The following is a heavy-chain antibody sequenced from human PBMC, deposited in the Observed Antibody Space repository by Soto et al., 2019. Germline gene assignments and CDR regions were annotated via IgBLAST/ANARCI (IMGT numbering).Heavy chain of an antibody. CDR1: GGTFSSYV. CDR3: ATVDRSVALVGWFDP. V-gene: IGHV1-69*01. D-gene: IGHD2-8*02. Sequence: QVHLEQSGAEVKKPGSSVKVSCKFSGGTFSSYVIIWVRQAPGQGLEWMGGIITVSGTANYAQNFHGCFTISADAATNTAYMELSSVRFDDTAVYYCATVDRSVALVGWFDPWGQGTLVTVSS. J-gene: IGHJ5*02. CDR2: IITVSGTA.